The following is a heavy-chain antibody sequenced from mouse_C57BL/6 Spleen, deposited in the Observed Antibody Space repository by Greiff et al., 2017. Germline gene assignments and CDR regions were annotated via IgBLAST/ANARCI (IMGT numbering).Heavy chain of an antibody. Sequence: EVHLVESGGGLVKPGGSLKLSCAASGFTFSDYGMHWVRQAPEKGLEWVAYISSGSSTIYYADTVKGRFTISRDNAKNTWFLQMTSLRSEDTAMYYCARFYDGYYGLGAMDYWGQGTSVTVSS. CDR3: ARFYDGYYGLGAMDY. J-gene: IGHJ4*01. V-gene: IGHV5-17*01. CDR2: ISSGSSTI. D-gene: IGHD2-3*01. CDR1: GFTFSDYG.